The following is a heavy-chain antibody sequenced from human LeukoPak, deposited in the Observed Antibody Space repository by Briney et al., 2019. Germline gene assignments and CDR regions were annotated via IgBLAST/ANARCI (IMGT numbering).Heavy chain of an antibody. CDR2: ISGSGDRT. J-gene: IGHJ6*03. CDR1: GFTFSRYG. Sequence: GGSLRLSCEASGFTFSRYGMNWVRQAPGKGLEWVSIISGSGDRTYYADSVKGRFTISRDNSKNTMYLQMNSLRVEDTAVYYCAKNLDTYYYYYMDVWGKGTTVTVSS. D-gene: IGHD5-18*01. CDR3: AKNLDTYYYYYMDV. V-gene: IGHV3-23*01.